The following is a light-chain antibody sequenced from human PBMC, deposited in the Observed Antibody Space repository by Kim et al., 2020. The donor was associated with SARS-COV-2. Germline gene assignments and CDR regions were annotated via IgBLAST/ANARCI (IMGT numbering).Light chain of an antibody. J-gene: IGLJ2*01. Sequence: SYELTQPPSVSVAPGQTASITCGGNNIGNKNVHWYQHKPGQAPLLVISYDSDRPAGIPDQFSGSNSGNTATLTISRVEAGDEADYYCQVWDSGSDHVVFGGGTKLT. V-gene: IGLV3-21*04. CDR3: QVWDSGSDHVV. CDR2: YDS. CDR1: NIGNKN.